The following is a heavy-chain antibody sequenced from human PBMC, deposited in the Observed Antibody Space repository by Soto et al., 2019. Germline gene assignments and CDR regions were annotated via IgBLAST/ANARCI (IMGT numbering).Heavy chain of an antibody. J-gene: IGHJ4*02. Sequence: QVHLVQSGAEVKKPGASVKVSCKTSGYTFSDFSIHWVRQAPGQRLEWMGWINTGNGNARYSQKFQGRVTLTRDTSASTAYLELTSLRSGDTGIYFCARESTLVINWLRGPDYWGQGSLVTVSS. CDR3: ARESTLVINWLRGPDY. V-gene: IGHV1-3*04. D-gene: IGHD5-12*01. CDR1: GYTFSDFS. CDR2: INTGNGNA.